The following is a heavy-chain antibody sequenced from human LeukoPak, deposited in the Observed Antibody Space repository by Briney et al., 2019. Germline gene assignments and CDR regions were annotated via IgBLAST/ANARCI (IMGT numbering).Heavy chain of an antibody. CDR2: IKQDGSEK. CDR1: GFTFSSRDW. CDR3: ARDMMGATLYFDS. J-gene: IGHJ4*02. D-gene: IGHD1-26*01. V-gene: IGHV3-7*03. Sequence: GGSLRLSCVASGFTFSSRDWMTWVRQAPGKGLEWVANIKQDGSEKNYVDSVKGRFTISRDNSKNTLYLQMNSLRVEDTAVYYCARDMMGATLYFDSWGQGTLVTVSS.